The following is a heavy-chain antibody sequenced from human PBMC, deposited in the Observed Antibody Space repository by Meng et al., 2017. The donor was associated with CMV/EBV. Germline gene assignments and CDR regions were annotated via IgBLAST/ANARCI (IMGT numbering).Heavy chain of an antibody. CDR1: GGSISSGDYY. D-gene: IGHD6-19*01. V-gene: IGHV4-30-4*08. CDR3: AREGRYGRCDY. J-gene: IGHJ4*02. CDR2: IYYSGST. Sequence: QVQLQESGPGLVKPSXXLCLTCTVSGGSISSGDYYWSWIRQPPGKGLEWIGYIYYSGSTYYNPSLKSRVTISVDTSKNQFSLKLSSVTAADTAVYYCAREGRYGRCDYWGQGTLVTVSS.